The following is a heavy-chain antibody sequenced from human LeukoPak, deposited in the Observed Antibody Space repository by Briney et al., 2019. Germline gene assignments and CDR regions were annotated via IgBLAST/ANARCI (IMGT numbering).Heavy chain of an antibody. J-gene: IGHJ4*02. CDR3: ASGRELWLMYY. D-gene: IGHD5-18*01. CDR1: GFTFSSYA. V-gene: IGHV3-30-3*01. CDR2: ISYDGSNK. Sequence: GSLRLSCAASGFTFSSYAMHWVRQAPGKGLEWVAVISYDGSNKYYADSVKGRFTISRDNSKTTLYLQMNSLRAEDTAVYYCASGRELWLMYYWGQGTLVTVSS.